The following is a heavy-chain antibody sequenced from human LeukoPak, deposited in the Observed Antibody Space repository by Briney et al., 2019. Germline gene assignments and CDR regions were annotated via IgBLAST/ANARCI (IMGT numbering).Heavy chain of an antibody. D-gene: IGHD4/OR15-4a*01. CDR1: GGSISTYY. Sequence: SETLSLTCTVSGGSISTYYWSWIRQPAGKGLEWIGRIYTGGSTNYNPSLKSRVTMSVDTSKNQFSLKLNSVTAADTAVYYCARSGGLVLAADALNWFAPWGQGTLVTVSS. CDR2: IYTGGST. J-gene: IGHJ5*02. V-gene: IGHV4-4*07. CDR3: ARSGGLVLAADALNWFAP.